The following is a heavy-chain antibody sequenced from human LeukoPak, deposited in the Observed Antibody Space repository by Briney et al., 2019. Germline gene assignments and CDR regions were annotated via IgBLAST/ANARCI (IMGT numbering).Heavy chain of an antibody. D-gene: IGHD2-15*01. V-gene: IGHV4-34*01. J-gene: IGHJ1*01. Sequence: SETLSLTCAVYGGSFSGYYWSWIRQPPGKGLEWIGEINHSGSTNYNPSLKSRVTISVDTSKNQFSLKLSSVTAADTAVYYCARGYCSGGSCGAGEYFQHWGQGTLVTVS. CDR2: INHSGST. CDR1: GGSFSGYY. CDR3: ARGYCSGGSCGAGEYFQH.